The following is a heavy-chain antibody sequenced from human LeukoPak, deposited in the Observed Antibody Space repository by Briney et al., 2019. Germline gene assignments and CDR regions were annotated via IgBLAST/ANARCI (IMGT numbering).Heavy chain of an antibody. V-gene: IGHV3-74*01. CDR2: INSDGSST. CDR3: ARVSRSYGNIDY. CDR1: GFTFSSYW. D-gene: IGHD5-18*01. J-gene: IGHJ4*02. Sequence: PGGSLRLSCAASGFTFSSYWMHWVRQAPGKGLVWVSRINSDGSSTSYADSVKGRYTISRDNAKNTLYLQMNSLRAEDTAVYYCARVSRSYGNIDYWGQGTLVTVSS.